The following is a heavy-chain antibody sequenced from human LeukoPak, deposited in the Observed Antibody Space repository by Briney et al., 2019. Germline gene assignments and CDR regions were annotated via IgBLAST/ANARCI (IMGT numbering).Heavy chain of an antibody. D-gene: IGHD1-1*01. CDR1: GGTFTSYA. V-gene: IGHV1-69*13. J-gene: IGHJ6*02. CDR2: IIPIFGTA. Sequence: SVTVSFKASGGTFTSYAISWVRQAPGQGLEWMGGIIPIFGTANYAQKFQGRVTITADESTSTAYMELSSLRSEDTAVYYCARDLQSQRPTHDYYYYGMDVWGQGTTVTVSS. CDR3: ARDLQSQRPTHDYYYYGMDV.